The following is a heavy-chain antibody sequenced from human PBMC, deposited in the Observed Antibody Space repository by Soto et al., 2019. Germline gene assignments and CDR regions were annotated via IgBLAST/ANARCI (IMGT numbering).Heavy chain of an antibody. CDR3: ANGYDFWSGLGLYYYYYMDV. V-gene: IGHV3-23*01. CDR1: GFAFDNYP. Sequence: HPGGSLRLSCAASGFAFDNYPMNWVRQAPGKGLEWVSAISGSGGSTYYADSVKGRFTISRDNSKNTLYLQMNSLRAEDTAVYYCANGYDFWSGLGLYYYYYMDVWGKGTTVTVSS. J-gene: IGHJ6*03. D-gene: IGHD3-3*01. CDR2: ISGSGGST.